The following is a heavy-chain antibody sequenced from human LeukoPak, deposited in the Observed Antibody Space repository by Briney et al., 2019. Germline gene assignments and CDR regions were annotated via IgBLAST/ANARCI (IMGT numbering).Heavy chain of an antibody. Sequence: SETLSLTCTVSGYSISSGYYWGWIRQPPGKGLEWIGSIYHSGSTYYNPSLKSRVTISVDTSKNQFSLKLSSVTAADTAVYYCARVNPGRSGYFDYWGQGTLVTVSS. CDR3: ARVNPGRSGYFDY. D-gene: IGHD3-10*01. J-gene: IGHJ4*02. V-gene: IGHV4-38-2*02. CDR1: GYSISSGYY. CDR2: IYHSGST.